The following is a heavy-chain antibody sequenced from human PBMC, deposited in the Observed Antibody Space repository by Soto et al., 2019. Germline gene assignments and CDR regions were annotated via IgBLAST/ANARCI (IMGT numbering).Heavy chain of an antibody. Sequence: EVQLLESGGGLVQPGGSLRLSCAASGFTFSSYAMSWVRQAPGKGLEWVSAISGSGGSTYYADSVKGRFTISRDNSKNTLYMQMNSLRAEDTAVYYCAKDSLYIAVAGTDFMVSGYFDYWGQGTLVTVSS. J-gene: IGHJ4*02. V-gene: IGHV3-23*01. CDR3: AKDSLYIAVAGTDFMVSGYFDY. D-gene: IGHD6-19*01. CDR1: GFTFSSYA. CDR2: ISGSGGST.